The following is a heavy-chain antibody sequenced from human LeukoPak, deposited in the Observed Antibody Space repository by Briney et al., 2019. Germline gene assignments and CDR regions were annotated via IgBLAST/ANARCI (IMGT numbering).Heavy chain of an antibody. CDR1: GFSLYTSGVG. D-gene: IGHD6-13*01. V-gene: IGHV2-5*02. J-gene: IGHJ4*02. CDR2: IYWDDDK. Sequence: SGPTLVKPTQPLTLTCTFSGFSLYTSGVGVGWIRQPPGKALESLALIYWDDDKRYSPSLKSRLSITKDTSKNQVVLTMTNVDPLDTATYFCVHCPPRSSWYYWGQGTLVTVSS. CDR3: VHCPPRSSWYY.